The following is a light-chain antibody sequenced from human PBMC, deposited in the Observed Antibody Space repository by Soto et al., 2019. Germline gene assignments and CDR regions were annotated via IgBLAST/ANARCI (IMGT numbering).Light chain of an antibody. Sequence: QSALTQPRSVSGSPGHSVTISCTGTSSDVGAYNYVSWYQQHPGKAPKLIIYDVNKRPSGVPDRFSGSKSGNTASLTISGLQAEDEGDYFSCSYEGTYSFRVFGGGTKLTVL. CDR3: CSYEGTYSFRV. CDR2: DVN. V-gene: IGLV2-11*01. J-gene: IGLJ2*01. CDR1: SSDVGAYNY.